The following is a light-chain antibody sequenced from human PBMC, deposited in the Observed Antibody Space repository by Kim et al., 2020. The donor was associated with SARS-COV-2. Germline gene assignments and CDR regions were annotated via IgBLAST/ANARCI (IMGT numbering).Light chain of an antibody. CDR2: EVN. Sequence: QSALTQPASVSGSPEQSIAISCTGTSTDIGGYDYVSWYQQHPGKAPKLMIYEVNKRPSGISDRFSGSKSGNMASLTISGLQPEDEADYYCSSYAVTNTVVFGTGTKVTVL. CDR3: SSYAVTNTVV. J-gene: IGLJ1*01. V-gene: IGLV2-14*03. CDR1: STDIGGYDY.